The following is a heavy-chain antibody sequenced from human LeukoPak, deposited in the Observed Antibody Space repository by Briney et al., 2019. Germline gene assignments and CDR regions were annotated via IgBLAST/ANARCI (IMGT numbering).Heavy chain of an antibody. CDR1: GGSFSGYY. V-gene: IGHV4-34*01. CDR2: INHSGST. D-gene: IGHD6-6*01. Sequence: SETLSLTCAVYGGSFSGYYWSWIRQPPGKGLEWIGEINHSGSTNYNPSLKSRVTISVDTSKNQFSLKLSSVTAADTAVYLCAGGQLGYWGQGTLVTVSS. J-gene: IGHJ4*02. CDR3: AGGQLGY.